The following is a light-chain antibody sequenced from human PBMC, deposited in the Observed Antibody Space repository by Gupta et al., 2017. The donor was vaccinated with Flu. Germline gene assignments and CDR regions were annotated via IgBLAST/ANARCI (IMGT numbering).Light chain of an antibody. CDR1: QSLLDSDDGNTY. J-gene: IGKJ5*01. CDR2: ALS. Sequence: VMTKTPLKLTVTPGEPASISCRFSQSLLDSDDGNTYLDWYLQKPGQSHQLLISALSSRASGVPDRWRVGGSGADYTLIIIRVEDEDVGVYYYLQRKESSSWTFGQGTRLEIK. CDR3: LQRKESSSWT. V-gene: IGKV2-40*01.